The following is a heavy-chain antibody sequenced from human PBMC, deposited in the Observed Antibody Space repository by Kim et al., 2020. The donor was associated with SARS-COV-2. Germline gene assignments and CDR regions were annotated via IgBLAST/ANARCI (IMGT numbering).Heavy chain of an antibody. Sequence: ASVKVSCKASGYTFTSYDINWVRQATGQRLEWMGWMNPNSGNTGYAQKFQGRVTMTRNTSISTAYMELSSLRSEDTAVYYCARAVRGSGFGVVIIRAYYMDVWGKGTTVTVSS. CDR1: GYTFTSYD. J-gene: IGHJ6*03. D-gene: IGHD3-3*01. V-gene: IGHV1-8*01. CDR3: ARAVRGSGFGVVIIRAYYMDV. CDR2: MNPNSGNT.